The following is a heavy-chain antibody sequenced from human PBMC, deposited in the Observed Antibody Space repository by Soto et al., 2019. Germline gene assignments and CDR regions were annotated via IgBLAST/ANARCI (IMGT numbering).Heavy chain of an antibody. CDR1: GFTFSSYG. V-gene: IGHV3-33*01. CDR2: IWYDGSNK. CDR3: ARDRREAAGGYYYYGMDV. Sequence: GGSLRLSCAASGFTFSSYGIHWVRQAPGKGLEWVAVIWYDGSNKYYADSVKGRFTISRDNSKNTLYLQMNSLRAEDTAVYYCARDRREAAGGYYYYGMDVWGQGT. J-gene: IGHJ6*02. D-gene: IGHD6-25*01.